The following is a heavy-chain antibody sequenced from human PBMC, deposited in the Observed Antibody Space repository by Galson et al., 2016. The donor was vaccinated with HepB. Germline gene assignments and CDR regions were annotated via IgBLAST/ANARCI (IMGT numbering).Heavy chain of an antibody. J-gene: IGHJ3*01. CDR2: IYPGDSDT. D-gene: IGHD2-15*01. CDR1: AYSFTSYW. Sequence: QSGADVKKPGESLKISCKGSAYSFTSYWIGWVRQMPGKGLEWMGIIYPGDSDTRYSPSFEGQVTISADKSISTAYLQWSSLKDSDTAMYYCARRYGGGGSWLRRGSLDEWDRGRRVTGSS. V-gene: IGHV5-51*01. CDR3: ARRYGGGGSWLRRGSLDE.